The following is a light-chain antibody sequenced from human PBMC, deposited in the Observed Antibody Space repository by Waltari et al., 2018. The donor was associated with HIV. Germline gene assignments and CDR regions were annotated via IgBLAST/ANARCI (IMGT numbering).Light chain of an antibody. CDR3: ASYTANDTVI. J-gene: IGLJ2*01. V-gene: IGLV2-14*01. Sequence: SGLTQPASLSGFPGQSITSSCPRPAHAFGFSHFTPWYQQHPGKVPKVILSKVDRRASGISHRFSGSKSGNTASLTISGLQTEDEAVYYCASYTANDTVIFAGGTTVTVL. CDR2: KVD. CDR1: AHAFGFSHF.